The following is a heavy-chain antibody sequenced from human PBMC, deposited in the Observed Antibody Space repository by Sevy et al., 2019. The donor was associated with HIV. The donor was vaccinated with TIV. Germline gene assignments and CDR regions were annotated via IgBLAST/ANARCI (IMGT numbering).Heavy chain of an antibody. CDR3: ARVKIFGVVIPGSGMDV. V-gene: IGHV3-48*02. J-gene: IGHJ6*02. Sequence: GGSLRLSCAASGFTVSSYFMNWVRQAPGKGLEWVSYISDGGSTMYYADSVKGRFTISRDNARNSLYLQMISLRDEETAVYYCARVKIFGVVIPGSGMDVWGQGTTVTVSS. CDR1: GFTVSSYF. D-gene: IGHD3-3*01. CDR2: ISDGGSTM.